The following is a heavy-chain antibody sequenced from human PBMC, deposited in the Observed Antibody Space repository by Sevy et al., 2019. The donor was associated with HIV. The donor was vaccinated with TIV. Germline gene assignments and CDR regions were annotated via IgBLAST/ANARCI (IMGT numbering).Heavy chain of an antibody. J-gene: IGHJ4*02. CDR3: AGENAWGRGYS. D-gene: IGHD1-26*01. V-gene: IGHV4-59*08. CDR2: IYYNGHI. Sequence: SETLSLTCTVSGGSITSLYWNWIRQPPGKGLEWIANIYYNGHINYNPSLKSRVTLSLDTSKNQFSLRLISVTAADTAMYYCAGENAWGRGYSWGQGTLATVSS. CDR1: GGSITSLY.